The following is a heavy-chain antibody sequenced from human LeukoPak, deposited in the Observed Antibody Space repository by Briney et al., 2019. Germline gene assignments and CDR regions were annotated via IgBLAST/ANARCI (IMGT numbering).Heavy chain of an antibody. J-gene: IGHJ6*03. CDR1: GYTFTSYD. V-gene: IGHV1-8*01. D-gene: IGHD5-12*01. CDR3: ARARGYSGYVAYYMDV. Sequence: ASVTVSCKASGYTFTSYDINWVRQATGQGLEWMGWMNPNSGNTGYAQKFQGRVTMTRNTSISTAYMELSSLRAEDTAVYYCARARGYSGYVAYYMDVWGKGTTVTVSS. CDR2: MNPNSGNT.